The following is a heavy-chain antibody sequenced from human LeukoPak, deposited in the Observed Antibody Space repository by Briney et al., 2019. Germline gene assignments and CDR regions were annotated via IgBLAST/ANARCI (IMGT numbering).Heavy chain of an antibody. CDR2: ISHDASNK. J-gene: IGHJ6*04. CDR1: GFSFSSNG. D-gene: IGHD5-18*01. CDR3: AREDTAMPKGYYYGMDV. Sequence: PGGSLRLSCAASGFSFSSNGMHWVRQAPGKGLEWVAVISHDASNKYYADSVKGRFTVSRDNSKSTLYLQMNSLRAEDTAVYYCAREDTAMPKGYYYGMDVWGKGTTVTVSS. V-gene: IGHV3-30*03.